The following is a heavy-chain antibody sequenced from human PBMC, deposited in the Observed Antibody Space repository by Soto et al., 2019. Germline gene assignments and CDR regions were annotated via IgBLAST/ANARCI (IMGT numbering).Heavy chain of an antibody. V-gene: IGHV1-3*01. Sequence: GASVKVSCKASGYTFTSYAMHWVRQAPGQRLEWMGWINAGNGNTKYSQKFQGRVTITRDTSASTAYMELSSLRSEDTAVYYCARGGGATTGMDVRGQGTTVTVSS. D-gene: IGHD3-16*01. CDR3: ARGGGATTGMDV. CDR2: INAGNGNT. J-gene: IGHJ6*02. CDR1: GYTFTSYA.